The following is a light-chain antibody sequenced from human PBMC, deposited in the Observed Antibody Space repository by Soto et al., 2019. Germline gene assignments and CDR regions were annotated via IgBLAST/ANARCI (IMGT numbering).Light chain of an antibody. CDR1: ENVGTN. J-gene: IGKJ4*01. Sequence: IVLTQSPATLSVSPGERVTLSCRASENVGTNLAWYQQRPGQPPRLLIYGSSTRSTGISPTFSGSGSRTEFTLTISSLQSEDSAVYYCQQYNNWGLSFGGGTRVEIK. CDR2: GSS. V-gene: IGKV3D-15*01. CDR3: QQYNNWGLS.